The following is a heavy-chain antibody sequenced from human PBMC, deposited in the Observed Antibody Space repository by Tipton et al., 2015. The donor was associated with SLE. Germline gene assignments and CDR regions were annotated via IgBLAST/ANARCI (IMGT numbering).Heavy chain of an antibody. V-gene: IGHV4-59*01. CDR3: ARDDSSAVDP. CDR2: ISKSVST. D-gene: IGHD3-22*01. J-gene: IGHJ5*02. CDR1: GGSIRSYY. Sequence: TLSLTCTVSGGSIRSYYWSWIRQPPGKGLEWIGYISKSVSTNYNPSLKSRVTISVDTAKNHFSLRLSSLTAADTAVYYCARDDSSAVDPWGQGTLVTVSS.